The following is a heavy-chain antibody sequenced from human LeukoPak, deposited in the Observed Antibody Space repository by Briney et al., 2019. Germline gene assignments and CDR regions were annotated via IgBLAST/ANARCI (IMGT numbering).Heavy chain of an antibody. CDR2: INPSGGST. CDR3: AREGYSGYEAPFDY. V-gene: IGHV1-46*01. CDR1: GYTFTSYH. Sequence: GASVKVSCKASGYTFTSYHMHWVRQAPGQGLEWMGIINPSGGSTSYAQKFQGRVAMTRDMSTSTVYMELSSLRSEDTAVYYCAREGYSGYEAPFDYWGQGTLVTVSS. J-gene: IGHJ4*02. D-gene: IGHD5-12*01.